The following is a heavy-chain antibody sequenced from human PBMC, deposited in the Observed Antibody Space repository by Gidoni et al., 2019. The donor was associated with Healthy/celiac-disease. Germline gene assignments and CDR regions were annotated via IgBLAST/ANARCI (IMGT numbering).Heavy chain of an antibody. Sequence: QVQLVQSGAEVKKPGASVKVSCKASGYTFTSYYMHWVRQAPGQGLEWRGIINPSGGSTSYAQKFQGRVTMTRDTSTSTVYMELSSLRSEDTAVYYCARGDCGGDCYSGGSLDYWGQGTLVTVSS. CDR1: GYTFTSYY. D-gene: IGHD2-21*01. J-gene: IGHJ4*02. CDR2: INPSGGST. CDR3: ARGDCGGDCYSGGSLDY. V-gene: IGHV1-46*01.